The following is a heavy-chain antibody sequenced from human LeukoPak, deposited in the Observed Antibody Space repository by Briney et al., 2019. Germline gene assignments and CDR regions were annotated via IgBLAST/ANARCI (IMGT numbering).Heavy chain of an antibody. J-gene: IGHJ3*02. CDR3: ARVAGTTRAFDI. D-gene: IGHD1-7*01. Sequence: SSETPSLTCTVSGGSISSYYWSWIRQPPGKGLEWIGYIYYSGSTNYNPSLKSRVTISVDTSKNQFSLKLSSVTAADTAVYYCARVAGTTRAFDIWGQGTMVTVSS. CDR1: GGSISSYY. CDR2: IYYSGST. V-gene: IGHV4-59*01.